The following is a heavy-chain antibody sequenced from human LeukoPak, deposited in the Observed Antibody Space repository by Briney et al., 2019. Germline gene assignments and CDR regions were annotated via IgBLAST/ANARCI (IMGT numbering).Heavy chain of an antibody. CDR3: ARVGYYDILTGPTSYYYGKDV. J-gene: IGHJ6*02. D-gene: IGHD3-9*01. CDR1: GGTFSSYA. Sequence: GASVKVSCKASGGTFSSYAISWVRQAPGQGLEWMGGIIPIFGTANYAQKFQGRVTITADESTSTAYMELSSLRSEDTAVYYCARVGYYDILTGPTSYYYGKDVWGQGTTVTVSS. V-gene: IGHV1-69*13. CDR2: IIPIFGTA.